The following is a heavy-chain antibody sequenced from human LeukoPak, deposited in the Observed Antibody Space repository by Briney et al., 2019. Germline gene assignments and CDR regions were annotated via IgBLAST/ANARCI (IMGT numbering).Heavy chain of an antibody. J-gene: IGHJ4*02. Sequence: SETLSLTCTVSGGSISSYYWSWIRQPPGKGLEWIGYIYYSGSTNYNPSLKSRVTISVDTFKNQFSLKPSSVTAADTAVYYCARYRSGSYIFDYWGQGTLVTVSS. D-gene: IGHD3-10*01. CDR2: IYYSGST. V-gene: IGHV4-59*08. CDR1: GGSISSYY. CDR3: ARYRSGSYIFDY.